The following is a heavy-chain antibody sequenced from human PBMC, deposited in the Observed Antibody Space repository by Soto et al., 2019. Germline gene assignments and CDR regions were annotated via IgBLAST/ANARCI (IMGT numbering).Heavy chain of an antibody. CDR2: IYYSGST. CDR3: ARDGGREWELLGWFDP. CDR1: GGSISSGDYY. V-gene: IGHV4-30-4*01. J-gene: IGHJ5*02. Sequence: QVQLQESGPGLVKPSQTLSLTCTVSGGSISSGDYYWSWIRQPPGKGLEWIGYIYYSGSTYYNPSLKSRDTISADTSKNQFSLKLSSVTAADTAVYYCARDGGREWELLGWFDPWGKGTLVTVSS. D-gene: IGHD1-26*01.